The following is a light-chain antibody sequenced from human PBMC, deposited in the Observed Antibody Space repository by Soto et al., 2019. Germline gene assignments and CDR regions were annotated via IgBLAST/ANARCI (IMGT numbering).Light chain of an antibody. CDR1: QSVANNY. CDR3: EQYGSTPLT. CDR2: DAS. Sequence: EIVLTQSPGTLSLSPGERATLSCRASQSVANNYLAWYQQKPGQAPRFLMYDASSRATGIPDRFSGSGSGXDFTLTISRLEPEDFAVYYCEQYGSTPLTFGGGTKVEIK. V-gene: IGKV3-20*01. J-gene: IGKJ4*01.